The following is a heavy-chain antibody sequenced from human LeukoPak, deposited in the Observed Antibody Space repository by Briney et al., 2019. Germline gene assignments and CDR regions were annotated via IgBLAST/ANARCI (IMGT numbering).Heavy chain of an antibody. CDR1: GYTFPSYS. J-gene: IGHJ4*02. D-gene: IGHD6-6*01. CDR3: AKDRWRDGSSSFDN. V-gene: IGHV1-18*01. CDR2: ISTYNGNT. Sequence: ASVEVSCKASGYTFPSYSINWVRQAPGQGLEWMGWISTYNGNTNYAQKLQGRVTMTTDTSTSTAYMELRSLRSDDTAVYYCAKDRWRDGSSSFDNWGQGTLVTVPS.